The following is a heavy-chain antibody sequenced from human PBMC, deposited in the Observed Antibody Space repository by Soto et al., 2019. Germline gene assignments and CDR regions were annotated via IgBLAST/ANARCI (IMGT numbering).Heavy chain of an antibody. CDR2: ISGSGGNT. D-gene: IGHD3-3*01. V-gene: IGHV3-23*01. CDR1: AFTFSNYA. Sequence: GGSLRLSCAASAFTFSNYAMSWVRQAPGKGLEWVSAISGSGGNTYYADSVKGRFTISRDNSKKSLYLQMNSLRAEDTAVYYCAKKPTVFGVVIVPYYMDVWGKGTTVTVSS. J-gene: IGHJ6*03. CDR3: AKKPTVFGVVIVPYYMDV.